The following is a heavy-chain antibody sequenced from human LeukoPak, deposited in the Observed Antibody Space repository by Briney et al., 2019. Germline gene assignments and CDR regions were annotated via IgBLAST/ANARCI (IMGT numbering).Heavy chain of an antibody. D-gene: IGHD3-22*01. CDR1: GYTFMSYW. CDR3: ARLLPGDYYDSRGYSTDPFEI. Sequence: GESLKISCKGSGYTFMSYWIGWVRQMPGKGLEWMGIVYGGDSDTRYSPSFRGQVTISADKSLSTAYLQWNSLKASDTAIYYCARLLPGDYYDSRGYSTDPFEIWGHGTMITVSS. CDR2: VYGGDSDT. V-gene: IGHV5-51*01. J-gene: IGHJ3*02.